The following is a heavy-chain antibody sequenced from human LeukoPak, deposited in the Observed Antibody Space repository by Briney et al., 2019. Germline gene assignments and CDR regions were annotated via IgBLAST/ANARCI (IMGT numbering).Heavy chain of an antibody. CDR2: IKSKTDGGTT. J-gene: IGHJ4*02. V-gene: IGHV3-15*01. D-gene: IGHD3-22*01. CDR3: TTPINYYDSSGYYAYFDY. Sequence: PGGSLRLSCAASGFTFSNAWMSWVRQAPGKGLEWVGRIKSKTDGGTTDYAAPVKGRFTISRDDSKNTLYLQMNSLKTEDTAVYYCTTPINYYDSSGYYAYFDYWGQGTLVTVSS. CDR1: GFTFSNAW.